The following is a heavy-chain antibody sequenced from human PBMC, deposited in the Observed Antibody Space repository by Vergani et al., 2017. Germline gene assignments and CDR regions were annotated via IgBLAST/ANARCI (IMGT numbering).Heavy chain of an antibody. CDR1: GFTFSSYG. D-gene: IGHD6-13*01. Sequence: QVQLVESGGGVVQPGGSLRLSCGASGFTFSSYGMHWVRQAPGKGLAWVAFIRYDGRNKYYADSVKDRFTISRHNSKNTLYLQMNSLRAEDTAVYYCSKVQPIAAAGRQDDYWGQGTLVTVSS. V-gene: IGHV3-30*02. CDR2: IRYDGRNK. J-gene: IGHJ4*02. CDR3: SKVQPIAAAGRQDDY.